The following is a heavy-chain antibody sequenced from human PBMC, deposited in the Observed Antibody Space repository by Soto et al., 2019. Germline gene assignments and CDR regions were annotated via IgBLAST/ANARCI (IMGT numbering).Heavy chain of an antibody. Sequence: SETLSLTCAFSGFSISSGGYSWSWIRQPPGKGLEWIGYIYHSGSTYYNPSLKSRVTISVDTSKNQFSLKLSSVTAADTAVYYCSQGVAADYFDYWGQGTLVTVSS. CDR3: SQGVAADYFDY. D-gene: IGHD2-15*01. J-gene: IGHJ4*02. CDR1: GFSISSGGYS. CDR2: IYHSGST. V-gene: IGHV4-30-2*01.